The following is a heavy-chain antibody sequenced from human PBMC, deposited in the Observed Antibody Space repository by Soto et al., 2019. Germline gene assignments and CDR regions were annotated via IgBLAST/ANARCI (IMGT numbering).Heavy chain of an antibody. D-gene: IGHD2-2*01. CDR1: GYTFTSYY. Sequence: ASVKVSCKASGYTFTSYYMHWVRQAPGQGLEWMGIINPSGGSTSYAQKFQGRVTMTRDTSTSTVYMELSSLRSEDTAVYYCARDRNLVVVPAAMRNWFDPWGQGTLVTVSS. V-gene: IGHV1-46*03. CDR3: ARDRNLVVVPAAMRNWFDP. CDR2: INPSGGST. J-gene: IGHJ5*02.